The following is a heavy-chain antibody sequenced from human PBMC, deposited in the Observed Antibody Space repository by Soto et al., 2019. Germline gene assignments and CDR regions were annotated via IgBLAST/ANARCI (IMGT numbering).Heavy chain of an antibody. CDR3: ARVFYSNYVYWFDP. CDR1: GFTFSSYS. CDR2: ISSSSSTI. V-gene: IGHV3-48*01. J-gene: IGHJ5*02. D-gene: IGHD4-4*01. Sequence: GGSLRLSCAASGFTFSSYSMNWVRQAPGKGLEWVSYISSSSSTIYYADSVKGRFTISRDNAKNSLYLQMNSLRAEDTAVYYCARVFYSNYVYWFDPWGQGTLVTVSS.